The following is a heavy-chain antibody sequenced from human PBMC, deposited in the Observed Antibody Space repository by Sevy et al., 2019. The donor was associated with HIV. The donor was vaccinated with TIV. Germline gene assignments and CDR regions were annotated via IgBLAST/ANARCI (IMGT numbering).Heavy chain of an antibody. CDR1: GGTFSSYA. CDR2: IIPIFGTA. CDR3: ARGRDHIVVVTAILYAFDI. V-gene: IGHV1-69*13. J-gene: IGHJ3*02. Sequence: ASVKVSCKASGGTFSSYAISWVRQAPGQGLEWMGGIIPIFGTANYAQKFQGRVTITADESTSTAYMELSSLRSEETAVYYCARGRDHIVVVTAILYAFDIWGQGTMVTVSS. D-gene: IGHD2-21*02.